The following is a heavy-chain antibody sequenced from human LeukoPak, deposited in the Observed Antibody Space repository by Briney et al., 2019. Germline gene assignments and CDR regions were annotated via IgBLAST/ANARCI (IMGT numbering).Heavy chain of an antibody. V-gene: IGHV3-30*03. D-gene: IGHD3-3*01. CDR3: AREGFWSGYYSGSYYYYYGMDV. Sequence: GGSLRLSCVASGSTFGTYRMSWVRQAPGKGLEWVAVISYDGSNKYYADSVKGRFTISRDNSKNTLYLQMNSLRAEDTAVYYCAREGFWSGYYSGSYYYYYGMDVWGQGTTVTVSS. CDR2: ISYDGSNK. J-gene: IGHJ6*02. CDR1: GSTFGTYR.